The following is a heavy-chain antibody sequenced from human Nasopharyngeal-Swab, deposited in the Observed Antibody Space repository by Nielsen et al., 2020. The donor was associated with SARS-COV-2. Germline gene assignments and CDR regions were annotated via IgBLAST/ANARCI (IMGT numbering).Heavy chain of an antibody. J-gene: IGHJ4*02. Sequence: RQAPGKGLEWIGSISNPLTPYYNPSLKSRVTISVDTSKNHFSLKLSSVTAADTAVYYCASPGVGATTFDYWGQGTLVTVSS. CDR3: ASPGVGATTFDY. D-gene: IGHD1-26*01. V-gene: IGHV4-39*01. CDR2: ISNPLTP.